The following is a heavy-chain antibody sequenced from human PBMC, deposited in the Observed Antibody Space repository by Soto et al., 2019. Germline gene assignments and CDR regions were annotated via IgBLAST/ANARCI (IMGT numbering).Heavy chain of an antibody. CDR1: GFTFSSYA. CDR2: ISGSGGST. V-gene: IGHV3-23*01. CDR3: AKGPNGRIAVALFTH. D-gene: IGHD6-19*01. Sequence: GGSLRLSCAASGFTFSSYAMSWVRQAPGKGLEWVSAISGSGGSTYYADSVKGRFTISRDNSKNTLYLQMNSLRAEDTAVYYCAKGPNGRIAVALFTHWGQGTLVTVSS. J-gene: IGHJ4*02.